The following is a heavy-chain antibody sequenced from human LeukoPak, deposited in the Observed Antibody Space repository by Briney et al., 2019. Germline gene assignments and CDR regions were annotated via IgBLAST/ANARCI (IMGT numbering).Heavy chain of an antibody. V-gene: IGHV3-66*01. D-gene: IGHD2-15*01. CDR1: GFTVSSNY. CDR2: IYSGGST. J-gene: IGHJ4*02. Sequence: PGGSLILSCAASGFTVSSNYMSWVRQAPGKGLEWVSVIYSGGSTYYADSVKGRFTISRDNSKNTLYLQMNSLRAEDTAVYYCARDPFGGYYFDYWGQGTLVTVSS. CDR3: ARDPFGGYYFDY.